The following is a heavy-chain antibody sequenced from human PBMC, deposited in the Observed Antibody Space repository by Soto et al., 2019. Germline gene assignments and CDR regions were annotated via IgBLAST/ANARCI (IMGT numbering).Heavy chain of an antibody. D-gene: IGHD7-27*01. Sequence: VQLLESGGDLVQPGGSLRLSCVASGVILNNEAMSWVRQAPGKGLGWVSTIGGTAVDSDGVPWYEDSVKGRFTIYRDSSVHTLFLHMDNLRAEYSALYYCVKRRTNWGPFDFWGQGTTVVVSS. CDR1: GVILNNEA. CDR3: VKRRTNWGPFDF. J-gene: IGHJ3*01. CDR2: IGGTAVDSDGVP. V-gene: IGHV3-23*01.